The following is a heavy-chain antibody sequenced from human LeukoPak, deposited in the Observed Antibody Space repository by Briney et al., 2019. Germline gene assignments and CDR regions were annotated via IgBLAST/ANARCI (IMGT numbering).Heavy chain of an antibody. CDR2: IRYDGSNK. Sequence: GGSLRLSCAASGFTFSSYGMHWVRQAPGKGLGWVAFIRYDGSNKYYADSVKGRFTISRDNSKNTLYLQMNSLRAEDTAVYYCANANILTGYYYFQHWGQGTLVTVSS. J-gene: IGHJ1*01. CDR1: GFTFSSYG. CDR3: ANANILTGYYYFQH. V-gene: IGHV3-30*02. D-gene: IGHD3-9*01.